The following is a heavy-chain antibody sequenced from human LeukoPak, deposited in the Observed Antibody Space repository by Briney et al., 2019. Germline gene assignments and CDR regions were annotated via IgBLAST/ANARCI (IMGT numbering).Heavy chain of an antibody. CDR2: IIPIFGTA. CDR3: ARTLGVVVPRMDV. Sequence: SVTVSCKASGGTFSSYAISWVRQAPGQGLEWMGGIIPIFGTANYAQKFQGRVTITADESTSTAYMELSSLRSEDTAVYYCARTLGVVVPRMDVWGKGTTVTVSS. J-gene: IGHJ6*04. CDR1: GGTFSSYA. D-gene: IGHD2-2*01. V-gene: IGHV1-69*13.